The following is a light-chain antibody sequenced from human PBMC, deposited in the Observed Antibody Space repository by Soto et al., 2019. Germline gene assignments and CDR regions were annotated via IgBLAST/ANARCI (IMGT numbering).Light chain of an antibody. CDR3: SSYTSISTLYV. CDR1: NSDVGGYNY. Sequence: QSVLTQPASVSGSPGQSITISCIGTNSDVGGYNYVSWYQQHPGKAPELMIYEVSHRPSGVSNRFSGSKSDNTASLTTSGLQAEDEADYYCSSYTSISTLYVFGTGTKVTVL. V-gene: IGLV2-14*01. CDR2: EVS. J-gene: IGLJ1*01.